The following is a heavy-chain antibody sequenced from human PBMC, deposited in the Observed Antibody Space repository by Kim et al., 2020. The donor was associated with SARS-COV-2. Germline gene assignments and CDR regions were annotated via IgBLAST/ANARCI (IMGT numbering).Heavy chain of an antibody. CDR2: INWSSDDI. J-gene: IGHJ4*02. CDR3: AKDMARQCFRGSVGCYWTFEH. V-gene: IGHV3-9*01. Sequence: GGSLRLSCAASGFTFGDYAMYWVRQAPGKGLEWVAGINWSSDDIGYAHSVKDRFTISRDNAKSSLYLQMNSLRAEDTAVYYCAKDMARQCFRGSVGCYWTFEHWGQGIPVTVSS. D-gene: IGHD2-2*01. CDR1: GFTFGDYA.